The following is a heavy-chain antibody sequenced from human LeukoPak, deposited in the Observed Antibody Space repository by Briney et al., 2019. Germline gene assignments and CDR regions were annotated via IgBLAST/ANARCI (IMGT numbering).Heavy chain of an antibody. CDR3: ARNSGRAAVALYAFDL. D-gene: IGHD6-19*01. V-gene: IGHV1-69*04. J-gene: IGHJ3*01. CDR1: GYTFTSYD. CDR2: ILPILDMT. Sequence: ASVKVSCKASGYTFTSYDINWVRQATGQGLEWLGRILPILDMTNYAQNFQGRVTFTADKSTSTAYMELSSLRSEDTAVYYCARNSGRAAVALYAFDLWGQGTMVTVSS.